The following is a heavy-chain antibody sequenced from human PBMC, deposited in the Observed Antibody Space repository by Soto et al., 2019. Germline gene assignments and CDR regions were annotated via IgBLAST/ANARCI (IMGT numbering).Heavy chain of an antibody. CDR1: GLTFRSYA. D-gene: IGHD6-13*01. J-gene: IGHJ4*02. CDR3: ARRGPGTYFDY. CDR2: ISGSGDRT. V-gene: IGHV3-23*01. Sequence: EVQLLDSGGGLVQPGGSLRLSCAASGLTFRSYAMNWFRQAPGKGLDGVSVISGSGDRTYYADSVKGRFTISRDNSKNTLYLQMNSLRAEDTAVYYCARRGPGTYFDYWGQGTLVTVSS.